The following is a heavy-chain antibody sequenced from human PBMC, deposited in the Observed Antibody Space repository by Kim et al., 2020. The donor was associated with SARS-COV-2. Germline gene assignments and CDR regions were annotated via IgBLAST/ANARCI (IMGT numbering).Heavy chain of an antibody. CDR3: ARDSNSLLYGMDV. CDR2: IYYSGST. V-gene: IGHV4-31*03. Sequence: SETLSLTCTVSGGSISSGGYYWSWIRQHPGKGLEWIGYIYYSGSTYYNPSLKSRVTISVDTSKNQFSLKLSSVTAADTAVYYCARDSNSLLYGMDVWGQGTTVTVSS. D-gene: IGHD2-15*01. J-gene: IGHJ6*02. CDR1: GGSISSGGYY.